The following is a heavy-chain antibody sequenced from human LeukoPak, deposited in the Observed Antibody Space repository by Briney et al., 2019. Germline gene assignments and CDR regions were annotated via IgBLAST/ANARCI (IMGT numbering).Heavy chain of an antibody. CDR2: ISYDGSNK. J-gene: IGHJ4*02. CDR3: ARARGSGCDY. V-gene: IGHV3-30-3*01. CDR1: RFTFNNYA. Sequence: GGSLRLSCAASRFTFNNYAMHWVRQAPGKGLEWVAVISYDGSNKYYADSVRGRFTISRDSSKNTLYLQMNSLRAEDTAVYYCARARGSGCDYWGQGTLVTVSS. D-gene: IGHD6-19*01.